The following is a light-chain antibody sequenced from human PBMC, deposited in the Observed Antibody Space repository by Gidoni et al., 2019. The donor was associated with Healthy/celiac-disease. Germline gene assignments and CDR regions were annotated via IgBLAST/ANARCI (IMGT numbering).Light chain of an antibody. Sequence: DIQMTPSPSALSASVGDRVTITCRASQSNSSYLNWYQQKPGKAPKLLSSAAYSLQRGVPSRCSGSGSGTDFTLTSSRLQHEDFASYYCQQSYSTPTFGGGTKVEIK. CDR1: QSNSSY. V-gene: IGKV1-39*01. CDR2: AAY. J-gene: IGKJ4*01. CDR3: QQSYSTPT.